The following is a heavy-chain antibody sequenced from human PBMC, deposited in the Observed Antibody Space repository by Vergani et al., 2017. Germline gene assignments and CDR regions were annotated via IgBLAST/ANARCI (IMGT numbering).Heavy chain of an antibody. CDR2: IHYSGST. CDR3: ARQTMVRGVIVYYYYYGMDV. J-gene: IGHJ6*02. CDR1: GGSISSSSYY. Sequence: QLQLQESGPGLVKPSETLSLTCTVSGGSISSSSYYWGWIRQPPGKGLEWIGSIHYSGSTYSNPSLKRRVTISVDPSKNQFSLELSSVTAADTAVYYCARQTMVRGVIVYYYYYGMDVWGQGTTVTVSS. D-gene: IGHD3-10*01. V-gene: IGHV4-39*07.